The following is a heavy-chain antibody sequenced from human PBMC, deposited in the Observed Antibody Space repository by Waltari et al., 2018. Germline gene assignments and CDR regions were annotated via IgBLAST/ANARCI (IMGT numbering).Heavy chain of an antibody. D-gene: IGHD2-2*01. CDR3: GLGYCSSTSCYNWFDP. CDR2: IIPIFGTA. V-gene: IGHV1-69*01. CDR1: GGTFSRYA. Sequence: QVQLVQSGAEVKKPGSSVKVSCKAAGGTFSRYAISWVRQAPGQGLEWMGGIIPIFGTANYAQKFQGRVTITADESTSTAYMELSSLRSEDTAVYYCGLGYCSSTSCYNWFDPWGQGTLVTVSS. J-gene: IGHJ5*02.